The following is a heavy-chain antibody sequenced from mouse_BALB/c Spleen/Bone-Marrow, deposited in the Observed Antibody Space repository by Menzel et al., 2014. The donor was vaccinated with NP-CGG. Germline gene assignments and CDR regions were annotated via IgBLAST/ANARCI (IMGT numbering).Heavy chain of an antibody. J-gene: IGHJ2*01. CDR3: ARGRWYY. Sequence: DVHLQEAGPELVKPGASVKMSCKASGYTFTDYTLHWVIQSHGKSLEWIGGVNPNIGGTTYNQMLKGEASLSVNKSYTTAYMELRSLTSEDSAVYYCARGRWYYWGHGTTHTVSS. CDR1: GYTFTDYT. D-gene: IGHD2-3*01. CDR2: VNPNIGGT. V-gene: IGHV1-22*01.